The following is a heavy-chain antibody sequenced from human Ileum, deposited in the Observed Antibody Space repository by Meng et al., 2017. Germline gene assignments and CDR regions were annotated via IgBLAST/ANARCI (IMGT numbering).Heavy chain of an antibody. CDR2: IIPMFDTA. CDR1: GGTFTTNT. CDR3: ARQYCSSSSCYLIDD. Sequence: ERLVQAGAEMQKPGSSVKVSCKASGGTFTTNTFNWVRLAPGQGLEWLGQIIPMFDTANYAQKFQGRVTLTADKSTRTAFMELSSLRSEDTAVYYCARQYCSSSSCYLIDDWGHGTLVTVSS. D-gene: IGHD2-2*01. J-gene: IGHJ4*01. V-gene: IGHV1-69*06.